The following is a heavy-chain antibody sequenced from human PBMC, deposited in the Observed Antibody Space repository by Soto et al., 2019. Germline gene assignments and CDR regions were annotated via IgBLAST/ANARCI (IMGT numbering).Heavy chain of an antibody. D-gene: IGHD2-15*01. V-gene: IGHV3-30*18. Sequence: GGSLRLSCAASGFTFSSYGMHWVRQAPGKGLEWVAVISYDGSNKYYADSVKGRFTISRDNSKNTLYLQMNSLRAEDTAVYYCAKEKLLGMVPGYYFDYWGQGTLVTVSS. CDR1: GFTFSSYG. J-gene: IGHJ4*02. CDR2: ISYDGSNK. CDR3: AKEKLLGMVPGYYFDY.